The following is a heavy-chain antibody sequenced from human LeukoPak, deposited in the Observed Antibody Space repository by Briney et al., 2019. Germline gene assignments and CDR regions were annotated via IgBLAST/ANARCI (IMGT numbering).Heavy chain of an antibody. CDR2: IYYSGST. D-gene: IGHD4-17*01. Sequence: SETLSLTCTVSGGSISSYYWSWIRQPPGKGLEWIGYIYYSGSTNYNPSLKSRVTISVDTSKNQFSLKLSSVTAADTAVYYCATVTTGYYYYGMDVWGQGTAATVSS. CDR3: ATVTTGYYYYGMDV. CDR1: GGSISSYY. V-gene: IGHV4-59*08. J-gene: IGHJ6*02.